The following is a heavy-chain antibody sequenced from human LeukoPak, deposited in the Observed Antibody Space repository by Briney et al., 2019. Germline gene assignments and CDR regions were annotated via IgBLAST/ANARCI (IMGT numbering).Heavy chain of an antibody. Sequence: SETLSLTCTVSGGSISSSSYYWGWIRQPPGKGLEWIGSIYYNGSTYYNPSLKSRVTISVETSKNQFSLKLSSVTAADTAVYYCARAPFGETMVHTSFDYWGQGTLVTVSS. J-gene: IGHJ4*02. CDR3: ARAPFGETMVHTSFDY. CDR1: GGSISSSSYY. CDR2: IYYNGST. V-gene: IGHV4-39*01. D-gene: IGHD3-10*01.